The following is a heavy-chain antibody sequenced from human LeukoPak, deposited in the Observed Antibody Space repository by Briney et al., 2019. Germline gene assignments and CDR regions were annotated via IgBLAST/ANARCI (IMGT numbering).Heavy chain of an antibody. CDR3: ARGWELQGPGDY. Sequence: ASVKASCKASGGTFSSYAISWVRQAPGQGLEWMGGIIPIFGTANYAQKFQGRVTITADESTSTAYMELSSLRSEDTAVYYCARGWELQGPGDYWGQGTLVTVSS. CDR1: GGTFSSYA. CDR2: IIPIFGTA. J-gene: IGHJ4*02. D-gene: IGHD1-26*01. V-gene: IGHV1-69*13.